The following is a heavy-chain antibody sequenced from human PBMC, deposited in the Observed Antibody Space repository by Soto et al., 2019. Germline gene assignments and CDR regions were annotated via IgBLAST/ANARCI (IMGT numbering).Heavy chain of an antibody. CDR2: IYNSGNT. D-gene: IGHD3-16*01. CDR3: ARRGTGRYLDV. J-gene: IGHJ6*02. Sequence: QVQLQEAGPGLVKPSETLSLTCYVSGGSISSYYWNWIRQPPGKGLEWIAHIYNSGNTNYNPSLSSRVTISMDTSKNQFSMKMTSVTAAVTAVYYCARRGTGRYLDVWGQGTTVTVSS. CDR1: GGSISSYY. V-gene: IGHV4-59*08.